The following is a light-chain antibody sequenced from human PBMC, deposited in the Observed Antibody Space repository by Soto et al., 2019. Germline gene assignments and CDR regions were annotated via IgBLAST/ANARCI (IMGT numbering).Light chain of an antibody. CDR1: QNISNY. CDR2: GAS. Sequence: ELVLTQSPGTLSLSPGTRASLSCRASQNISNYLIWYQQKPGQAPSLLIYGASSRATGIPDRFSGSGSGTEFTLTISRLEAEDFAMDDCQQCGGSPTFGQGTKVDIK. J-gene: IGKJ1*01. V-gene: IGKV3-20*01. CDR3: QQCGGSPT.